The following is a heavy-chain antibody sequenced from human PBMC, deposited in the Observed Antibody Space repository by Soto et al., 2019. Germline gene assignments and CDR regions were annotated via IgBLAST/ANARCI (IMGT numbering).Heavy chain of an antibody. J-gene: IGHJ6*02. V-gene: IGHV3-21*01. CDR2: ISSSSSYI. CDR3: ARVFRGTMVRGVTAYYYYYGMDG. D-gene: IGHD3-10*01. Sequence: GGPLRHSCAAAGVPCSSYSMHWVRKNPGKGLERVSSISSSSSYIYYADSVKGRFTISRDNAKNSLYLQMNSLRAEDTAVYYCARVFRGTMVRGVTAYYYYYGMDGWVQGTTVTVFS. CDR1: GVPCSSYS.